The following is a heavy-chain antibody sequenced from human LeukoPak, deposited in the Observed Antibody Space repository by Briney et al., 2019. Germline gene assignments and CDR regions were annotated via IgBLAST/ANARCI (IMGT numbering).Heavy chain of an antibody. V-gene: IGHV4-34*01. CDR2: INHSGST. CDR1: GGSFSGYY. D-gene: IGHD3-22*01. J-gene: IGHJ4*02. Sequence: SETLSLTRAVYGGSFSGYYWSWIRQPPGKGLEWIGEINHSGSTNYNPSLKSRVTISVDTSKNQFSLKLSSVTAADTAVYYCARDTYYYDSSGYRGFDYWGQGTLVTVSS. CDR3: ARDTYYYDSSGYRGFDY.